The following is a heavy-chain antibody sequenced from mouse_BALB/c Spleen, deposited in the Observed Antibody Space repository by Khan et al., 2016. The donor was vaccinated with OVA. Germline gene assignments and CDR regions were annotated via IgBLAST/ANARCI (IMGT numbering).Heavy chain of an antibody. J-gene: IGHJ2*01. CDR1: GYSFTGYF. CDR2: INPHIGET. CDR3: TRIYRSDFDY. D-gene: IGHD1-1*01. Sequence: EVQLQQSGPEVVRPGASVKISCKASGYSFTGYFMNWVMQSHGKSLEWIGRINPHIGETFYNQRFKDKATLTVDESSSTAHMELRSLASEDSAVYYCTRIYRSDFDYWGQGTTLTGSS. V-gene: IGHV1-20*02.